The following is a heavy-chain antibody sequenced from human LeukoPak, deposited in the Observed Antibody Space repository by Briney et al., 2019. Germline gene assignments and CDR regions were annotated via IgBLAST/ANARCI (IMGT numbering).Heavy chain of an antibody. V-gene: IGHV3-49*04. CDR2: IRNKAFGGTT. Sequence: GGSLRLSCTASGFTFGDYAMSWVRQAPGKGLEWVGFIRNKAFGGTTEYAASVKGRFTISRDDSKSIAYLQMNSLKTEDTAVYYCAGSGSFTPLDYWGQGTLVTVSS. J-gene: IGHJ4*02. D-gene: IGHD1-26*01. CDR3: AGSGSFTPLDY. CDR1: GFTFGDYA.